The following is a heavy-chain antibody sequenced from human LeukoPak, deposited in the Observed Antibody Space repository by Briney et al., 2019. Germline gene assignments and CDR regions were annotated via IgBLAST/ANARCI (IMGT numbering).Heavy chain of an antibody. CDR1: GGSISSYY. Sequence: SETLSLTCTVSGGSISSYYWSWIRQPPGKGLEWIGYIYYSGSTNYNPSLKSRVTMSVDTSKNQFSLKLSSVTAADTAVYYCARAVYGGNSVGLSYYFDYWGQGTLVTVSS. CDR2: IYYSGST. J-gene: IGHJ4*02. V-gene: IGHV4-59*12. D-gene: IGHD4-23*01. CDR3: ARAVYGGNSVGLSYYFDY.